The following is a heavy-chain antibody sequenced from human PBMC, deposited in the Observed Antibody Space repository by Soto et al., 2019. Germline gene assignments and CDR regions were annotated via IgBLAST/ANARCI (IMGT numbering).Heavy chain of an antibody. V-gene: IGHV3-9*01. CDR3: AKASLLGRYDAFDI. CDR1: GFTFDDYA. Sequence: GGSLRLSCAASGFTFDDYAMHWVRQAPGKGLEWVSGISWNSGSIGYADSGKGRFTISRDNAKNSLYLQMNSLRAEDTALYYCAKASLLGRYDAFDIWGQGTMVTVSS. J-gene: IGHJ3*02. CDR2: ISWNSGSI. D-gene: IGHD2-15*01.